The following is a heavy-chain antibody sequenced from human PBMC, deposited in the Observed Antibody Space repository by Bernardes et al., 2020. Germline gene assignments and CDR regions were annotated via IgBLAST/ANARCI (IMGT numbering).Heavy chain of an antibody. J-gene: IGHJ4*02. CDR3: ARVGTRITTSLAY. CDR1: GFTFSNYA. D-gene: IGHD1-1*01. V-gene: IGHV3-23*01. Sequence: GGSLRLSCEASGFTFSNYAMTWVRQGPGKGVEWVAGISGGGSETFYADSVKARLTISRDISKRTMYLLMSSLRAEDTAIYNCARVGTRITTSLAYWGQGTLVTVTS. CDR2: ISGGGSET.